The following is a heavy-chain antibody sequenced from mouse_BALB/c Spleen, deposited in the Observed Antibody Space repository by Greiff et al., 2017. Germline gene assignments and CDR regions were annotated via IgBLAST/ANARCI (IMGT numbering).Heavy chain of an antibody. Sequence: VKLMESGAELVKPGASVKLSCKASGYTFTSYYMYWVKQRPGQGLEWIGEINPSNGGTNFNEKFKSKATLTVDKSSSTAYMQLSSLTSEDSAVYYCTRGGYGNYYYYAMDYWGQGTSVTVSS. D-gene: IGHD2-10*02. CDR3: TRGGYGNYYYYAMDY. CDR2: INPSNGGT. V-gene: IGHV1S81*02. J-gene: IGHJ4*01. CDR1: GYTFTSYY.